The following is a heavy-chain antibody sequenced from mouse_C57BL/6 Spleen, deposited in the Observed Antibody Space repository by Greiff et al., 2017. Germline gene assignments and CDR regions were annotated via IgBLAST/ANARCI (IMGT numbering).Heavy chain of an antibody. V-gene: IGHV1-72*01. CDR3: ARGDPYDSSYYYGIDY. Sequence: QVQLQQPGAELVKPGASVKLSCKASGYTFTSYWMHWVKQRPGRGLEWIGRIDPNSGGTKYNEKFKSKATLTVDKSSSTSYMQLSSLTSEDSTVYYWARGDPYDSSYYYGIDYWGQGTSVTVSS. J-gene: IGHJ4*01. D-gene: IGHD1-1*01. CDR2: IDPNSGGT. CDR1: GYTFTSYW.